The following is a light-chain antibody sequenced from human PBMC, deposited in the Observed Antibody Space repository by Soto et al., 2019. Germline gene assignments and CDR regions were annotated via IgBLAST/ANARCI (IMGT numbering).Light chain of an antibody. Sequence: EIVLTQSPVTLSLSPGDTATLSCRASQSVVRYVAWYQQKPGQAPRLLIYDATIRASGIPARFSGSGSGTDFSLTISSLEPEDFAVYYCQQRYHWPPLTFGGGTKVEGK. V-gene: IGKV3-11*01. J-gene: IGKJ4*01. CDR1: QSVVRY. CDR2: DAT. CDR3: QQRYHWPPLT.